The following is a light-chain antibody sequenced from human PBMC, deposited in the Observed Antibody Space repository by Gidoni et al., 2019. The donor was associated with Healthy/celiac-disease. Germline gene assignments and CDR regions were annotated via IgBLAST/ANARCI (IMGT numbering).Light chain of an antibody. CDR3: QQYNSWGT. Sequence: DIQMTQSPSTLSASVGDRVTNTCRASQSISSWLAWYQQKPGKAPKLLIYKASILESGVPSRFSGSGSGTEFTLTISSLQPYDFATYYCQQYNSWGTFGQGTKVEIK. CDR1: QSISSW. CDR2: KAS. V-gene: IGKV1-5*03. J-gene: IGKJ1*01.